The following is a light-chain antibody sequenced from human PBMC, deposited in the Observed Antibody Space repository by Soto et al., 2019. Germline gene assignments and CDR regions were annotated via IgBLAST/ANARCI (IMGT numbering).Light chain of an antibody. Sequence: EIVMTQSPATLSVSPGERATLSCRASQSVSSKLAWYQQKPGQAPRLLIYGASTRATGVPARFSGSGSGTEFTLTISSLQSEDFAVYYCQQYSKWPPEAFGQGTKVDIK. CDR1: QSVSSK. CDR2: GAS. CDR3: QQYSKWPPEA. V-gene: IGKV3-15*01. J-gene: IGKJ1*01.